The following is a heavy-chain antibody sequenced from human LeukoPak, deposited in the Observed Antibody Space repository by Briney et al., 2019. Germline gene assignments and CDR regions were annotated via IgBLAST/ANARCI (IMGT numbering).Heavy chain of an antibody. CDR3: AKGKYSSPFCYFDY. J-gene: IGHJ4*02. V-gene: IGHV3-23*01. CDR1: GFTFSSYA. D-gene: IGHD6-6*01. CDR2: ISGSGGST. Sequence: GGSLRLSCATSGFTFSSYAISWVRQAPGKGLEWVSAISGSGGSTYYADSVKGRFTISRDNSKNTLYLQMNRLRAEDTAVYYCAKGKYSSPFCYFDYWGQGTLVTVSS.